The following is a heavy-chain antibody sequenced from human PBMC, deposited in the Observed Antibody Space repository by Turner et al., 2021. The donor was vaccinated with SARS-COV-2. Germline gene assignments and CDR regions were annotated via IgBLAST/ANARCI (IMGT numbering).Heavy chain of an antibody. CDR3: ARDRSTYYDFWSGYWHFDY. CDR1: GFTFSSYW. CDR2: INQDGSEK. J-gene: IGHJ4*02. D-gene: IGHD3-3*01. V-gene: IGHV3-7*01. Sequence: EVQLVESGGGLVQPGGSLSLSCAASGFTFSSYWMSWVRPAPGKGLEWVANINQDGSEKYYVDSVKGRFTISRDNAKNSLYLQMNSLRAEDTAVYYCARDRSTYYDFWSGYWHFDYWGQGTLVTVSS.